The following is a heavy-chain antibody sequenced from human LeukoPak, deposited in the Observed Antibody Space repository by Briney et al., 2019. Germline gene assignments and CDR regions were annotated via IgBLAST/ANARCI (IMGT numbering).Heavy chain of an antibody. CDR1: GDSISNYY. V-gene: IGHV4-59*12. J-gene: IGHJ3*02. CDR3: ARGMTWSPGAFDI. CDR2: IFYSGST. D-gene: IGHD2-15*01. Sequence: SETLSLTCTVSGDSISNYYWSWIRQPPGKGLEWIGDIFYSGSTNYNPSLKSRVTMSVDTSKNQFSLKLSSVTAADTAVYYCARGMTWSPGAFDIWGQGTMVTVSS.